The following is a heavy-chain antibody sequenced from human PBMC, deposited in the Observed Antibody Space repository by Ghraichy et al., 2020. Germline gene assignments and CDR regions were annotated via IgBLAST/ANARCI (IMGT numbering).Heavy chain of an antibody. D-gene: IGHD4-17*01. CDR3: ARYGDYAVKD. V-gene: IGHV4-59*01. CDR2: IHYSGST. J-gene: IGHJ4*02. Sequence: ESLNISCTVSGGSISGYYWTWVRQPPGKGLEWIGYIHYSGSTNYNPSLKSRVSISVDTSKNQFSLRLNSVTAADTAVYYCARYGDYAVKDWGQGTLVTVFS. CDR1: GGSISGYY.